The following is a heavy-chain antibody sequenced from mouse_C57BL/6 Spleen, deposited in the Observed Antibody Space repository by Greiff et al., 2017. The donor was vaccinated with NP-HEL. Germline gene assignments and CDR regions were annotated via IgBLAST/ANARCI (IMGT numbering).Heavy chain of an antibody. CDR2: IDPETGGT. J-gene: IGHJ2*01. D-gene: IGHD2-5*01. Sequence: QVQLQQSGAELVRPGASVTLSCKASGYTFTDYEMHWVKQTPVHGLEWIGAIDPETGGTAYNQKFKGKAILTADKSSSTAYMELRSLTSEDSAVYYCTRKRGILTPYFDYWGQGTTLTVSS. CDR1: GYTFTDYE. V-gene: IGHV1-15*01. CDR3: TRKRGILTPYFDY.